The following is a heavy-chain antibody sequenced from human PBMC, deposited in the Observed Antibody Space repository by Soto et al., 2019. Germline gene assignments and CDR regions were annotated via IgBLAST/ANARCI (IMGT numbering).Heavy chain of an antibody. CDR3: AREAPWFGESDIDYYYYFMDV. V-gene: IGHV4-31*02. Sequence: PSETLSLTWTVSGGSISSGGYYWSWIRQHPGKGLEWIGYIYYSGSTYYNPSLKSRVTISVDTSKNQFSLKLSSVTAADTAVYYCAREAPWFGESDIDYYYYFMDVWGKGTTVTVSS. CDR1: GGSISSGGYY. CDR2: IYYSGST. D-gene: IGHD3-10*01. J-gene: IGHJ6*03.